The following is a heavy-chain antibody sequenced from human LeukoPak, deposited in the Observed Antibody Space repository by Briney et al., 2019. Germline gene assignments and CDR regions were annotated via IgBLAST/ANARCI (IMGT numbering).Heavy chain of an antibody. D-gene: IGHD3-16*02. CDR3: ARPMGVWGSYRYYFDY. Sequence: PGGSLRLSCAASGFTFSSYSMNWVRQAPGKGLEWVSYISSSSSTIYYADSVKGRFTISRDNAKNSLYLQMNSLRAEDTAVYYCARPMGVWGSYRYYFDYWGQGTLVTVSS. J-gene: IGHJ4*02. CDR2: ISSSSSTI. CDR1: GFTFSSYS. V-gene: IGHV3-48*01.